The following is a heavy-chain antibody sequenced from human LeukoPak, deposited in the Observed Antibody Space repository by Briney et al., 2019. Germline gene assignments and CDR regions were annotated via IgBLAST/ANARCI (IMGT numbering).Heavy chain of an antibody. D-gene: IGHD1-26*01. Sequence: GGSLRLSCAASGFTFRTYSMNWVRQAPGKGLEWVASISSSSSYIYYADSVKGRFTISRDNAKNSLYLQMNSLGAEDTAVYYCASRAWELRPFDYWGQGTLVTVSS. CDR3: ASRAWELRPFDY. J-gene: IGHJ4*02. CDR1: GFTFRTYS. V-gene: IGHV3-21*01. CDR2: ISSSSSYI.